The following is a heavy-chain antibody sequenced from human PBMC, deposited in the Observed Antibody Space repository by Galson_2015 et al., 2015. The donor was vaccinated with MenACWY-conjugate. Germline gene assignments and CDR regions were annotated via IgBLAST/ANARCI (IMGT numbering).Heavy chain of an antibody. CDR1: GYTFTNNW. CDR3: ARGAQGYFDY. V-gene: IGHV5-51*01. D-gene: IGHD3-16*01. CDR2: MYPVDSET. J-gene: IGHJ4*02. Sequence: QSGAEVKKPGESLKISCKGSGYTFTNNWIGWVRQMPGKGLEWMGIMYPVDSETRYSPSFQGQVAISADKSISTTFLEWSSLKASDTAVYYRARGAQGYFDYWGQGALVTVSS.